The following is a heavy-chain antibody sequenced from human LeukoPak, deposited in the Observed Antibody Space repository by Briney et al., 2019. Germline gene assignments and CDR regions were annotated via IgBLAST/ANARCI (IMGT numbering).Heavy chain of an antibody. J-gene: IGHJ4*02. CDR3: AKGPSVWGSYRYFDY. CDR2: IWYDGSNK. D-gene: IGHD3-16*02. Sequence: GGSLRLSCAASGFSFSSYGMHWVRQAPGKGLEWVAVIWYDGSNKYYADSVKGRFTISRDNSKNTLYLQMNSLRAEDTAVYYCAKGPSVWGSYRYFDYWGQGTLVTVSS. V-gene: IGHV3-30*02. CDR1: GFSFSSYG.